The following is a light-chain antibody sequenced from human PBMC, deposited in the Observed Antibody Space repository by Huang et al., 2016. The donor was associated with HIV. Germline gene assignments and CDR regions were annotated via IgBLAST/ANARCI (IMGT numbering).Light chain of an antibody. CDR3: QQYYSTSWT. CDR1: QGISNS. J-gene: IGKJ1*01. Sequence: DIQMTQSPSSLSTSVGDRVTITCRASQGISNSLAWYQQKPGKAPKLLLYAASRLESGVPSRFSGSGSGTDYTLTISSLQPEDFATYYCQQYYSTSWTFGQGTKVEIK. CDR2: AAS. V-gene: IGKV1-NL1*01.